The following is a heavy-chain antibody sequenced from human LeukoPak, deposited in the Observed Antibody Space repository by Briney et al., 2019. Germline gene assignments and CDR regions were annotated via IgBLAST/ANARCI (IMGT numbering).Heavy chain of an antibody. Sequence: GGSLRLSCAASGFTFSSYAMHWARQAPGKGLEYVSAISSNGGSTYYANSVKGRFTISRDNSKNTLYLQMGSLRAEDMAVYYCARLGLSTYYYYGMDVWGQGTTVTVSS. J-gene: IGHJ6*02. D-gene: IGHD3-16*01. CDR1: GFTFSSYA. CDR2: ISSNGGST. CDR3: ARLGLSTYYYYGMDV. V-gene: IGHV3-64*01.